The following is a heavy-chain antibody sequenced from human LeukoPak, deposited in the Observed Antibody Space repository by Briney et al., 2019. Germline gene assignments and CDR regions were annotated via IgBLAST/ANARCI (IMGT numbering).Heavy chain of an antibody. D-gene: IGHD3-22*01. CDR2: IIPILGIT. J-gene: IGHJ4*02. CDR3: AEESYYDSSGYSSPDY. CDR1: GGTFSSYA. V-gene: IGHV1-69*04. Sequence: ASVKVSCKGSGGTFSSYAISWVRQAPGQGLEWMGRIIPILGITNYAQKFHGRVTITADKSTSTAYMELSSLRSEDTAVYYCAEESYYDSSGYSSPDYWGQGTLVTVSS.